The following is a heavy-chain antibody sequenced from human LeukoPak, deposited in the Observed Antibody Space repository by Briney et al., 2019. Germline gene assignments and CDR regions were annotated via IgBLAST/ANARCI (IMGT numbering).Heavy chain of an antibody. CDR3: AKGGHYGDYVA. Sequence: GGSLRLSCAASGFTFSSYEMNWVRQAPGKGLEWVSYISSSGSTIYYADSVKGRFTISRDNSQNTLYLQMNSLRADDTALYYCAKGGHYGDYVAWGQGTLVTVSS. CDR2: ISSSGSTI. J-gene: IGHJ4*02. V-gene: IGHV3-48*03. D-gene: IGHD4-17*01. CDR1: GFTFSSYE.